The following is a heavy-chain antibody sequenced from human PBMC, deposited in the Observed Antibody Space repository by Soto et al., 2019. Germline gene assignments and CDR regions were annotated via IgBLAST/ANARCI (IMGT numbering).Heavy chain of an antibody. V-gene: IGHV3-48*03. Sequence: EVQLVESGGGLVQPGGSLRLSCAASGFTFSNYEWNWVRQAPGKGLEWISYISTSGGAMYYADSVKGRFAVSRDNTMNSLYLQMNSLRAEDTADYYCARESIGCGGDCLDYWGQGTLVTVSS. J-gene: IGHJ4*02. D-gene: IGHD2-21*01. CDR1: GFTFSNYE. CDR2: ISTSGGAM. CDR3: ARESIGCGGDCLDY.